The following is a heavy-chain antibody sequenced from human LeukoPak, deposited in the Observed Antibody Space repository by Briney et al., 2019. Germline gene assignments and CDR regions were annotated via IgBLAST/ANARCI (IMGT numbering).Heavy chain of an antibody. CDR1: GFTFSSYA. Sequence: GGSLRLSCAASGFTFSSYAMSWVRQAPGKGLEWVSAIGGSGGSTYYADSVKGRFTISRDDSKNTLYLQMNSLRAEDTAVYYCAKCDSSDTFDYWGQGTLVTVSS. J-gene: IGHJ4*02. V-gene: IGHV3-23*01. CDR3: AKCDSSDTFDY. CDR2: IGGSGGST. D-gene: IGHD3-22*01.